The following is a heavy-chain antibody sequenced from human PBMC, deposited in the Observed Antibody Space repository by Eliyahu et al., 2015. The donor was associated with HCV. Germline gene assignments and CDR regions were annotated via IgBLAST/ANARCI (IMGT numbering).Heavy chain of an antibody. CDR1: GDSFNTYN. CDR2: IVPILDVR. D-gene: IGHD3-10*01. Sequence: QVQLVQSGTQVKKPGSSVKVSCKASGDSFNTYNINWVRQAPGQGLEWMGRIVPILDVRSYAQRFQDRLTFTADKSTSTAYMELRGLRSDDTAVYYCEFYYYGSGTEDYWGQGTLVTVSS. J-gene: IGHJ4*02. CDR3: EFYYYGSGTEDY. V-gene: IGHV1-69*02.